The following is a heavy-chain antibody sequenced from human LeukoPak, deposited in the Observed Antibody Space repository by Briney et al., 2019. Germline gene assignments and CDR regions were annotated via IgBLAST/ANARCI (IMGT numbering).Heavy chain of an antibody. D-gene: IGHD6-19*01. CDR3: ASTSGWYEPIDY. Sequence: GRSLRLSCAASGFTFSSYGMHWVRQAPGKGLEWVAVIWYDGSNKYYADSVKGRFTISSDNSKNTLYLQMNSLRAEDTAVYYCASTSGWYEPIDYWGQGTLVTASS. CDR1: GFTFSSYG. J-gene: IGHJ4*02. V-gene: IGHV3-33*01. CDR2: IWYDGSNK.